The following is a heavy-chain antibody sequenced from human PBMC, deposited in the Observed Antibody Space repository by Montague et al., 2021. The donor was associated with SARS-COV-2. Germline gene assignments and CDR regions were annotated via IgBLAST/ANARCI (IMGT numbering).Heavy chain of an antibody. J-gene: IGHJ4*02. CDR3: ATIYDYVWGTRVEFDY. CDR2: IDGDDDK. CDR1: GFSLSTSGMC. Sequence: PALVKPTQTPTLTCTFSGFSLSTSGMCVSWIRQPPGKALEWLALIDGDDDKYYSTSLKTRLTISKDTSKNQVVLTMTNMDPVDTATYYCATIYDYVWGTRVEFDYWGQGTLVTVSS. D-gene: IGHD3-16*01. V-gene: IGHV2-70*01.